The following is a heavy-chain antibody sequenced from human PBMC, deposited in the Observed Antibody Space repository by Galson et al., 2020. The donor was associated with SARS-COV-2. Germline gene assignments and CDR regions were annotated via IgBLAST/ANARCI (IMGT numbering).Heavy chain of an antibody. CDR2: ISSNGGST. Sequence: GGSLRLSCSASGFTFSSYAMHWVRQAPGKGLEYVSAISSNGGSTYYADSVKGRFTISRDNSKNTLYLQMSSLRAEDTAVYYCVKDLVDGEYCTNGVCLVFDYWGQGTLVTVSS. CDR3: VKDLVDGEYCTNGVCLVFDY. J-gene: IGHJ4*02. D-gene: IGHD2-8*01. V-gene: IGHV3-64D*06. CDR1: GFTFSSYA.